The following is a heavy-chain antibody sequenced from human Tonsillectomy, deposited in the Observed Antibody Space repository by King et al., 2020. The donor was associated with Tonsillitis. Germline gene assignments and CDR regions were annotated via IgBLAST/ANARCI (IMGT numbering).Heavy chain of an antibody. CDR3: ARERGEPWLAANWFDP. J-gene: IGHJ5*02. V-gene: IGHV3-11*05. CDR1: GFTFSDYY. Sequence: VQLVESGGGLVKPGGSLRLSCAASGFTFSDYYMSWIRQAPGKGLEWVSYISSSSSYTNYADSGKGRFTISRDNAKNSLYLQMNSLRAEDTAVYYCARERGEPWLAANWFDPWGQGTLVTVSS. D-gene: IGHD6-19*01. CDR2: ISSSSSYT.